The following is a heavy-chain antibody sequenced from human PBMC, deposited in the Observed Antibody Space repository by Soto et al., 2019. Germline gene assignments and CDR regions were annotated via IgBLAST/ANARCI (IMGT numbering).Heavy chain of an antibody. D-gene: IGHD2-21*01. Sequence: EVQLVESGGGLVKPGGSVRLSCVASGLMYSSYSMSWVRQAPGKGLEWVAFISLSGSQINYAASVEGRFTISRDNAKNALYLQMNTVRVEDTAIYYCARVISCGGGTCSSVHQYYGMDVWGPVTTVTVSS. V-gene: IGHV3-21*01. CDR2: ISLSGSQI. CDR1: GLMYSSYS. CDR3: ARVISCGGGTCSSVHQYYGMDV. J-gene: IGHJ6*02.